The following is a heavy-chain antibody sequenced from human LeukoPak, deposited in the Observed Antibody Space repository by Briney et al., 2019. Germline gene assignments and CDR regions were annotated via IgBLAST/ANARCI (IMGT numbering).Heavy chain of an antibody. CDR3: ARNSKGYCSGGGCYSGSFFDY. J-gene: IGHJ4*02. CDR2: INPSGGST. CDR1: GYTFINFY. V-gene: IGHV1-46*01. Sequence: ASVKVSCKASGYTFINFYMHWVRQAPGQGLEWMGIINPSGGSTSYAQKFQGRVTMTRDTSTSTVYMELSSLRSEDTAVYYCARNSKGYCSGGGCYSGSFFDYWGQGTLVTVSS. D-gene: IGHD2-15*01.